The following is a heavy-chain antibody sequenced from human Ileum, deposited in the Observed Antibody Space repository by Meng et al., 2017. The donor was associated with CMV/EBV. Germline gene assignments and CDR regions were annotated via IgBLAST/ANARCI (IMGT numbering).Heavy chain of an antibody. D-gene: IGHD6-19*01. Sequence: ASVKVSCKASGYTFTSYGISWVRQAPGQGLEWMGWISAYNGNTNYAQKLQGRVTMTTDTSTSTAFMELRSLRSDDTAVYYCARGGAVAGTTYYYHGMDVWGQGTTVTVSS. V-gene: IGHV1-18*01. CDR3: ARGGAVAGTTYYYHGMDV. J-gene: IGHJ6*02. CDR1: GYTFTSYG. CDR2: ISAYNGNT.